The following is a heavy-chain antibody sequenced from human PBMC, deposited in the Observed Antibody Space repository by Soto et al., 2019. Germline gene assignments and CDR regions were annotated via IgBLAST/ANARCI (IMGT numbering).Heavy chain of an antibody. Sequence: PSESLSFPCTVSGCCISSGVYYWSWIGHHPGKGLEWIGYIYYSGSTYYNPSLKSRVTISVDTSKNQFSLKLSSVTAADTAVYYCASWRITIFGVVIAGDVWAQRTRVTVSS. J-gene: IGHJ6*02. CDR2: IYYSGST. D-gene: IGHD3-3*01. CDR1: GCCISSGVYY. CDR3: ASWRITIFGVVIAGDV. V-gene: IGHV4-31*03.